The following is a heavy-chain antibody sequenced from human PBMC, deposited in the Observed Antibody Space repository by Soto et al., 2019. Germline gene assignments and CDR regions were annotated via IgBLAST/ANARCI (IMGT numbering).Heavy chain of an antibody. J-gene: IGHJ3*02. CDR1: GFTFDDYA. CDR3: VKDMGTNGHDSFER. CDR2: ISWNSGII. V-gene: IGHV3-9*01. D-gene: IGHD2-8*01. Sequence: DVQLAESGGGLVQPGRSLRLSCAASGFTFDDYAMHWVRQAPGKGLEWVSGISWNSGIIVYSDSVKGRFTISRDNAQNSLYLQMNSLRAEDTALYYCVKDMGTNGHDSFERWGQGTMVTVSS.